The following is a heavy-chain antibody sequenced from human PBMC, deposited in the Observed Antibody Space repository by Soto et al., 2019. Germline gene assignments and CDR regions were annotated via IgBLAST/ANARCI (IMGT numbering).Heavy chain of an antibody. CDR2: ISGSGGST. D-gene: IGHD1-20*01. J-gene: IGHJ6*02. Sequence: EVPLLESGGGLVQPGGSLRLSCAASGFTFSSYAMSWVRQAPGKGLEWVSAISGSGGSTYYADSVKGRFTISRDNSKNTLYLQMNSLRAEDTAVYYCAKYKSLNYYYYYGMDVWGQGTTVTVSS. V-gene: IGHV3-23*01. CDR1: GFTFSSYA. CDR3: AKYKSLNYYYYYGMDV.